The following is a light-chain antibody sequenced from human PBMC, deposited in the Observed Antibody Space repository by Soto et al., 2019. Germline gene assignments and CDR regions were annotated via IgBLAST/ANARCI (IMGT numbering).Light chain of an antibody. Sequence: QSVLTQPASVSGSPGQSITISCTGASSDVGGYNSVSWYQHHPGKAPILLIYDVTNRPSGVSYRFSGSKSDNTASLTISGLQAEDEADYYSSSYTSTNTVVFGGGTKLTVL. CDR3: SSYTSTNTVV. CDR1: SSDVGGYNS. J-gene: IGLJ2*01. V-gene: IGLV2-14*03. CDR2: DVT.